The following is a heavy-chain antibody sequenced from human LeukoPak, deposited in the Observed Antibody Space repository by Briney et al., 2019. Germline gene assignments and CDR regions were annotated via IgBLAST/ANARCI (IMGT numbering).Heavy chain of an antibody. CDR3: ETATGFFEYFQH. CDR1: GFTFSSSA. J-gene: IGHJ1*01. V-gene: IGHV3-23*01. Sequence: PGGSLRLSCAASGFTFSSSAMSWVRQAPGKGLEWVSSISGSGSGGSTYYADSVKGRFTISRDNSKNTLYLQMNSLRAEDTAVYYCETATGFFEYFQHWGQGTLVTVSS. D-gene: IGHD2-15*01. CDR2: ISGSGSGGST.